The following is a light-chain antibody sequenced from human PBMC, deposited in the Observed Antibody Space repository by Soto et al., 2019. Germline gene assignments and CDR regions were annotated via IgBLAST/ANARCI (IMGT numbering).Light chain of an antibody. CDR1: QSISSW. CDR2: KAS. CDR3: QHYNSYSEA. V-gene: IGKV1-5*03. Sequence: DIQMTQSPSTLSAPVGDRVTITGLTSQSISSWLAWYQQKPGKAPNLLIYKASTLKSGVPSRFSGSGSGTEFTLTISSLQPDDFATYYCQHYNSYSEAFGQGTKVDIK. J-gene: IGKJ1*01.